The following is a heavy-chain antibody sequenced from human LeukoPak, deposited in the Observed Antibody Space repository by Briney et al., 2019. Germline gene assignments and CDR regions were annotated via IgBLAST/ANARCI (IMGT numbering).Heavy chain of an antibody. D-gene: IGHD6-19*01. V-gene: IGHV4-61*02. CDR3: ARDGPPPVAGDYFDY. CDR1: GGSISSGSYY. CDR2: IYTSGST. Sequence: PSETLSLTCTVSGGSISSGSYYWSWIRQPAGKGLGWIGRIYTSGSTNYNPSLKSRVTMSVDTSKNQFSLKLSSVTAADTAVYYCARDGPPPVAGDYFDYWGQGTLVTVSS. J-gene: IGHJ4*02.